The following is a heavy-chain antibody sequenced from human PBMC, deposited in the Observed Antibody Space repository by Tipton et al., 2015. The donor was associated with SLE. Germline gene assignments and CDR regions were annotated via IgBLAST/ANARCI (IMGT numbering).Heavy chain of an antibody. V-gene: IGHV3-66*02. D-gene: IGHD6-13*01. J-gene: IGHJ4*02. CDR2: IYSGGST. CDR1: GFTVSSNC. CDR3: ARDRGGAAAGN. Sequence: SLRLSCAASGFTVSSNCMSWVRQAPGKGLEWVSVIYSGGSTYYADSVKGRFTISRDNSKNTLYLQMNSLRAEDTAVYYCARDRGGAAAGNWGQGTLVTVSS.